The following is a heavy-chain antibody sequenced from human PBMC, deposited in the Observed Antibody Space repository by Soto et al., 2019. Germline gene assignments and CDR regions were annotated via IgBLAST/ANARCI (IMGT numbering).Heavy chain of an antibody. Sequence: AAVKVSCKASGHRFTSYDIKWVRQATGHGLEWMGWINPNSGNIGYAQKFQGRVTMTRDTAIRTAYMEVSRLRSDDTAVYYCARGRASGSYYLLDYWGQGTLFTVSS. V-gene: IGHV1-8*01. CDR1: GHRFTSYD. CDR3: ARGRASGSYYLLDY. D-gene: IGHD3-10*01. CDR2: INPNSGNI. J-gene: IGHJ4*02.